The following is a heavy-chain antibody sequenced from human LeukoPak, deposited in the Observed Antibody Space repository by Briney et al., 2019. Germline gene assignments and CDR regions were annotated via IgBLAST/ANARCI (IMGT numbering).Heavy chain of an antibody. V-gene: IGHV4-39*07. D-gene: IGHD6-19*01. Sequence: PSETLSLTCTVSGGSISSRSYYWGWIRQPPGKGLEWVGSIYSSGTTFYTPSLSSRVTISVDTSRNQFSLKLSSVTAADTALYYCARDGLGSGWYNYFDTWGQGTLDTVSS. CDR3: ARDGLGSGWYNYFDT. CDR2: IYSSGTT. CDR1: GGSISSRSYY. J-gene: IGHJ4*02.